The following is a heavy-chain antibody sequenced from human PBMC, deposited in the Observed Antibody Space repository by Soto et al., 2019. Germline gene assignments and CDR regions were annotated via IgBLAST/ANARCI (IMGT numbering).Heavy chain of an antibody. CDR3: ASRNYYGSGSYHYYFDY. Sequence: SETLSLTCTVSGGSFTNYYWSWIRQPAGRGLEWIGYIYNTGSTNYNPSLKSRVTISVDTSKNQFSLKLSSVTAADTAVYYCASRNYYGSGSYHYYFDYWGQGTLVTVSS. CDR1: GGSFTNYY. CDR2: IYNTGST. V-gene: IGHV4-59*08. J-gene: IGHJ4*02. D-gene: IGHD3-10*01.